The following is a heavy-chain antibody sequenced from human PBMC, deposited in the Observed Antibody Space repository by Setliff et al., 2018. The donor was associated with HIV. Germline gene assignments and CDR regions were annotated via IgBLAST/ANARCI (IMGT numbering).Heavy chain of an antibody. D-gene: IGHD6-13*01. Sequence: QSGGSLRLSCAASGFTFSSYWMHWVRQAPGKGLVWVSRINSDGSSTSYADSVKGRFTISRDNAKNTRYLQMNSLRAEDTAVYYCARAGLYSSRWHYYTYYMDVWGKGTTVTVSS. V-gene: IGHV3-74*01. CDR3: ARAGLYSSRWHYYTYYMDV. CDR2: INSDGSST. J-gene: IGHJ6*03. CDR1: GFTFSSYW.